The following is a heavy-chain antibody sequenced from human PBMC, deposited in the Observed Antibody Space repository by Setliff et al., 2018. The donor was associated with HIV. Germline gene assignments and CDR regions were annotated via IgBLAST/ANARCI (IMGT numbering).Heavy chain of an antibody. CDR3: ARLTTTYYYDSSAYYHPV. Sequence: PSETLSLTCSVSGGSISSGSYYWSWIRQPAGKGLEWIGHIYTSGSTNYNPSLKSRVTISVDTSKNQFSLKLNSVTAADTAVFYCARLTTTYYYDSSAYYHPVWGQGTLVTVSS. CDR1: GGSISSGSYY. D-gene: IGHD3-22*01. CDR2: IYTSGST. V-gene: IGHV4-61*09. J-gene: IGHJ4*02.